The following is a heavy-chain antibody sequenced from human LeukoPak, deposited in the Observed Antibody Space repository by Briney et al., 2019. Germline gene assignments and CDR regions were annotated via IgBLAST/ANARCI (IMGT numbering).Heavy chain of an antibody. D-gene: IGHD6-13*01. CDR2: IYYSGST. Sequence: PSETLSLTCTVSGGPISSSFWSWIRQPPGKGLEWIGHIYYSGSTNYNPSLKSRVTISVDTSENQLSLKLSSVTAADTAVYYCARAHSSSWYMDYWGQGTLVTVSS. J-gene: IGHJ4*02. CDR3: ARAHSSSWYMDY. V-gene: IGHV4-59*01. CDR1: GGPISSSF.